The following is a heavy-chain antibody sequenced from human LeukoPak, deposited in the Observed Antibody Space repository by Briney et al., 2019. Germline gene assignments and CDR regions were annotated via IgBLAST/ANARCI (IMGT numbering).Heavy chain of an antibody. Sequence: EASVKVSCKASGGTFSGYAISWVRQAPGQGLEWMGRIIPILGIANYAQKFQGRVTITADKSTSTAYMELSSLRSEDTAVYYCARESIVGATIDYWGQGTLVTVSS. CDR2: IIPILGIA. CDR3: ARESIVGATIDY. CDR1: GGTFSGYA. J-gene: IGHJ4*02. D-gene: IGHD1-26*01. V-gene: IGHV1-69*04.